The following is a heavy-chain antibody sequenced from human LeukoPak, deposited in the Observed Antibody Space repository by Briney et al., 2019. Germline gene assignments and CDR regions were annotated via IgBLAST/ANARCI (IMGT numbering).Heavy chain of an antibody. CDR1: GVTFNSYE. D-gene: IGHD1-14*01. J-gene: IGHJ4*02. CDR3: TRGSTTWYFDY. Sequence: GGSLRLSCAASGVTFNSYEMNWVRQAPGEGLEWVSFITSSGNTIYYADSVKGQFIISRDNAKNSLDLQMNSLRAGDTAVYYCTRGSTTWYFDYWGQGTLVTVSS. CDR2: ITSSGNTI. V-gene: IGHV3-48*03.